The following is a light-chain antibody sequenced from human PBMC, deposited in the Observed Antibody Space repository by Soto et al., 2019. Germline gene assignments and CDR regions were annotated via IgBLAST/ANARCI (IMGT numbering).Light chain of an antibody. CDR2: GAS. J-gene: IGKJ1*01. V-gene: IGKV3-20*01. Sequence: EIVLTQSPGTLSLSPGDRATLSFRASQSVSSSYLAWYQQKPGQAPRLLIYGASSRATGIPDRFSGSGSGTDFTLTISRLEPEDFAVYYCQQYGSSPWTFGQGTKVDI. CDR3: QQYGSSPWT. CDR1: QSVSSSY.